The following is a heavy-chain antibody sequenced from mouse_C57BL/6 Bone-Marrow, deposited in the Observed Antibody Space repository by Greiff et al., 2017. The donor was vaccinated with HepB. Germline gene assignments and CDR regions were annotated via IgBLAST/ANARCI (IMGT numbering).Heavy chain of an antibody. J-gene: IGHJ2*01. Sequence: QVQLQQSGAELVKPGASVKMSCKASGYTFTSYWITWVKQRPGQGLEWIGDIYPGSGSTNYNEKFKSKATLTVDTSSSTAYMQLSSLTSEDSAVYYCASKEHGSGGYYFDYWGQGTTLTVSS. V-gene: IGHV1-55*01. CDR3: ASKEHGSGGYYFDY. CDR2: IYPGSGST. CDR1: GYTFTSYW. D-gene: IGHD3-2*02.